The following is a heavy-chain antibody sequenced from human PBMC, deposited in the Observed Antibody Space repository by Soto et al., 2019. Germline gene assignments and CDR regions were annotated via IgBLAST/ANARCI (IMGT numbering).Heavy chain of an antibody. Sequence: ASVKVSCKASGYTFTSYYMHWVRQAPGQGLEWMGIINPSGGSTSYAQKFQGRVTMTRDTSTSTVYMELSSLRSEDTAVYYCAKDGKYNWNYFILSSPYYYYMDVWGKGTTVTVSS. D-gene: IGHD1-7*01. J-gene: IGHJ6*03. V-gene: IGHV1-46*01. CDR2: INPSGGST. CDR1: GYTFTSYY. CDR3: AKDGKYNWNYFILSSPYYYYMDV.